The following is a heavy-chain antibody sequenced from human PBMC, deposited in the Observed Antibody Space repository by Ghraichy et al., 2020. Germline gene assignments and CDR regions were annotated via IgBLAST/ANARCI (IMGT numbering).Heavy chain of an antibody. Sequence: ASVKVSCKASGYTFTGYYMHWVRQAPGQGLEWMGWINPNSGGTNYAQKFQGRVTMTRDTSISTAYMELSRLRSDDTAVYYCVGRSIDYGGGENYYYGMDVWGQGTTVTVSS. J-gene: IGHJ6*02. CDR1: GYTFTGYY. CDR3: VGRSIDYGGGENYYYGMDV. V-gene: IGHV1-2*02. CDR2: INPNSGGT. D-gene: IGHD4-23*01.